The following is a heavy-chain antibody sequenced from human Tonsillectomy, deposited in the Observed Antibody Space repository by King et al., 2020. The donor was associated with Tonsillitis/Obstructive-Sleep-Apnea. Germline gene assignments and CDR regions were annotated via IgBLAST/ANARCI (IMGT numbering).Heavy chain of an antibody. CDR2: INSDGSST. V-gene: IGHV3-74*01. J-gene: IGHJ4*02. D-gene: IGHD6-6*01. Sequence: VQLVESGGGLVQPGGSLRLSCAASGFTFSSYWMHWVRQVPGKGLVWVSRINSDGSSTSYADSVKGRFTISRENAKNTLYLKMNSLRAEDSAVYYCARDRGYISSSVNWGQGTLVTVSS. CDR1: GFTFSSYW. CDR3: ARDRGYISSSVN.